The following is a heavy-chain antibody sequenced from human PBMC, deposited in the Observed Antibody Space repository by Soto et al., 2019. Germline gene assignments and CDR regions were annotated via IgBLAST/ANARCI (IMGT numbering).Heavy chain of an antibody. CDR2: ISGSGGDT. CDR3: AKVAGYCTRDSCFYSRGLGSIDV. D-gene: IGHD3-3*01. V-gene: IGHV3-23*01. J-gene: IGHJ6*03. CDR1: GFTFSSYG. Sequence: EVELLESGGGLVQPGGSLRLSCAASGFTFSSYGMGWVRQAPGKGLEWVAGISGSGGDTYYADSVKGRFTISRDNSKYRVYMHMKGFRAEDTAVLSCAKVAGYCTRDSCFYSRGLGSIDV.